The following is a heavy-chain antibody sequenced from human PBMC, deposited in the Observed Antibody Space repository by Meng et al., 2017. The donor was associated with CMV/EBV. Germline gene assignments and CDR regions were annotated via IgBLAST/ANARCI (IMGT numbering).Heavy chain of an antibody. D-gene: IGHD3-22*01. Sequence: GESLKISCAASGFTFRSYWMHWVRQAPGKGLVWVSRINSDGSSKSYADSVKGRFTISRDNAKNTLYLQMNSLRAEDTAVYYCARGGYDYDSSGYLKGWGQGTLVTVSS. V-gene: IGHV3-74*01. CDR1: GFTFRSYW. CDR3: ARGGYDYDSSGYLKG. CDR2: INSDGSSK. J-gene: IGHJ4*02.